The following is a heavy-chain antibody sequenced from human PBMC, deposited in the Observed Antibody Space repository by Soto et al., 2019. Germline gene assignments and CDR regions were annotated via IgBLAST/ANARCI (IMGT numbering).Heavy chain of an antibody. V-gene: IGHV4-39*01. CDR3: ARHVAGRDGYNFDY. CDR1: GGSISSSSYY. Sequence: QVQLQESGPGLVKPSETLSLTCTVSGGSISSSSYYWGWIRQPPGKGLEWIGSIYYSGSTYYNPSLKSRVTISVDTSKNQFSLTLSSVTAADTAVYYCARHVAGRDGYNFDYWGQGTLVTVSS. CDR2: IYYSGST. J-gene: IGHJ4*02. D-gene: IGHD5-12*01.